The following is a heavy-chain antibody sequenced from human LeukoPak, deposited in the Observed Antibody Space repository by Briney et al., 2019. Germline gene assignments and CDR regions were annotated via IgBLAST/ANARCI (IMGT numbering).Heavy chain of an antibody. J-gene: IGHJ4*02. V-gene: IGHV3-7*01. CDR1: GFTFSSYS. CDR2: IKPSGTET. CDR3: GRFGDEAGIDN. Sequence: GGSLRLSCAASGFTFSSYSTNWVRQAPGKGLEWVANIKPSGTETYYGDPVKGRFTISRDNAKNLLYLQMSSLRAEDTAVYSCGRFGDEAGIDNWGQGTLVTVSS. D-gene: IGHD3-10*01.